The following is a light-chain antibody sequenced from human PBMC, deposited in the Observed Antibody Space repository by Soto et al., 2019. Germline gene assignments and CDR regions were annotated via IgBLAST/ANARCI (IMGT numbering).Light chain of an antibody. CDR3: QQRSDWAFS. Sequence: EIVSTQSPATLSLSPGERATLSCRASQSVSDYVGWYQQKPGQAPRLLIYDASNRATGIPARFSGSGYGTDFTLTISSLEPEDSAVYYCQQRSDWAFSFGPGTKVDI. CDR2: DAS. CDR1: QSVSDY. V-gene: IGKV3-11*01. J-gene: IGKJ3*01.